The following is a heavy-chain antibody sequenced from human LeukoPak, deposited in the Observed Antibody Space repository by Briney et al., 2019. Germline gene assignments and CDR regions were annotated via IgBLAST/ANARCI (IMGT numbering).Heavy chain of an antibody. CDR2: IYYSGST. CDR3: ARGKSSSSKRGSFDY. D-gene: IGHD6-6*01. Sequence: ASETLSLTCTVSGGSISSYYWSWIRQPPGKGLEWIGYIYYSGSTNYNPSLKSRVTISVDTSKNQFSLKLSSVTAADTAVYYCARGKSSSSKRGSFDYWGQGTLVTVSS. V-gene: IGHV4-59*01. CDR1: GGSISSYY. J-gene: IGHJ4*02.